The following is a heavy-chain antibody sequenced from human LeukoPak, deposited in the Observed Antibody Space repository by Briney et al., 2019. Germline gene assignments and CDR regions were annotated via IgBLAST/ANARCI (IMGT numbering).Heavy chain of an antibody. J-gene: IGHJ4*02. Sequence: GGSLRLSCAASGFTFSSYSMSWVRQAPGKGLEWVSTFSGTGEITYYADSVEGRFTISRDNSKNTLYLQMTSLRAEDTARYYCAKHPRLVRYFDSWGQGTLVTVSS. CDR3: AKHPRLVRYFDS. CDR1: GFTFSSYS. CDR2: FSGTGEIT. V-gene: IGHV3-23*01. D-gene: IGHD6-6*01.